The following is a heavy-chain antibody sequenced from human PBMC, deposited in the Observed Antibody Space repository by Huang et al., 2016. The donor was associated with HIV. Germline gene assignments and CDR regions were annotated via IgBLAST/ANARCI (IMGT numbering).Heavy chain of an antibody. CDR3: VRDPRIQSWLNYFDY. CDR2: RISDGRSS. V-gene: IGHV3-74*01. CDR1: GFTFSSYW. J-gene: IGHJ4*02. Sequence: EVQLVESGGGLVQPGGSLRLSCAASGFTFSSYWMHWVRQAPGKGLVWVSRRISDGRSSGDADSVKGRVTISRDNAKNTLYLQMNSLRAEDTAVYYCVRDPRIQSWLNYFDYWGQGTLVSVSS. D-gene: IGHD3-22*01.